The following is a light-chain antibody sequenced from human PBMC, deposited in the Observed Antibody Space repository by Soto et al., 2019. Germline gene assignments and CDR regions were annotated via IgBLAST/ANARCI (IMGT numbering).Light chain of an antibody. J-gene: IGKJ1*01. Sequence: DIQMTQSPSTLSASVGDRVTITCRASQSIYDWLAWYQQKPGKAPTLLIYKASNLESGVPSRFSGSASGTEFTLTISSLQPDDFATYYCQQYNTYWTFGQGTKVEIK. CDR2: KAS. CDR3: QQYNTYWT. CDR1: QSIYDW. V-gene: IGKV1-5*03.